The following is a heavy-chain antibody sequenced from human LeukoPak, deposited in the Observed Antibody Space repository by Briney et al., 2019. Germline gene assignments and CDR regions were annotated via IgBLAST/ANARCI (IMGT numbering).Heavy chain of an antibody. CDR1: GXTFSNAW. D-gene: IGHD2-2*01. V-gene: IGHV3-15*01. CDR2: IKSKPDGGTT. CDR3: TTGPGTSSWTFIY. J-gene: IGHJ4*02. Sequence: GGSLRLSCAASGXTFSNAWVSWVRQAPGKGLEWVGRIKSKPDGGTTDYAAPVKGKFTISRDDSKNTLFLQMNSLKTEDTAVYYCTTGPGTSSWTFIYWGQGTLVTVSS.